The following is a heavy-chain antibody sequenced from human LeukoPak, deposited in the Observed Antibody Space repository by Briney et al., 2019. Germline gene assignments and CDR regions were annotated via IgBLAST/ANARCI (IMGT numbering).Heavy chain of an antibody. V-gene: IGHV3-43D*03. Sequence: GGSLRLSCAASGFSFDDYVMHWVRQAPGKGLEWVSLISWDGGSTYYADSVKGRFTISRDNSKNSLYLQMNSLRAEDTALYYCAKDIRGSTNWYGLDYWGQGTLVTVSS. CDR1: GFSFDDYV. CDR3: AKDIRGSTNWYGLDY. D-gene: IGHD6-13*01. CDR2: ISWDGGST. J-gene: IGHJ4*02.